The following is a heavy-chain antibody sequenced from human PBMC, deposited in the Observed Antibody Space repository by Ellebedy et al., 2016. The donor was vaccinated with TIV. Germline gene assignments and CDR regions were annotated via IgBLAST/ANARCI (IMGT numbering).Heavy chain of an antibody. D-gene: IGHD6-13*01. Sequence: ASVKVSCKASGYTFTSYGISWVRQAPGQGLEWMGGFDPEDGETIYAQKFQGRVTMTEDTSTDTAYMELSSLRSEDTAVYYCATGGIIATAVPLFDYWGQGTLVSVSS. V-gene: IGHV1-24*01. CDR2: FDPEDGET. CDR3: ATGGIIATAVPLFDY. J-gene: IGHJ4*02. CDR1: GYTFTSYG.